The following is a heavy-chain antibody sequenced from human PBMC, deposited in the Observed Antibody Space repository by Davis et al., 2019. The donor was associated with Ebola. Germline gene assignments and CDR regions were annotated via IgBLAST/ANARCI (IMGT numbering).Heavy chain of an antibody. CDR3: ARGGVRVRYYYYGMDV. V-gene: IGHV4-34*01. Sequence: ESLKISCAASGFTFSSYGMHWVRQPPGKGLEWIGEIYHSGSTNYNPSLKSRVTISVDTSKNQFSLKLSSVTAADTAVYYCARGGVRVRYYYYGMDVWGQGTTVTVSS. J-gene: IGHJ6*02. CDR1: GFTFSSYG. D-gene: IGHD3-10*01. CDR2: IYHSGST.